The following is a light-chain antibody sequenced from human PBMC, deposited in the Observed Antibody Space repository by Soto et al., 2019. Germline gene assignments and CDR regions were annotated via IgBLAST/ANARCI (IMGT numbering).Light chain of an antibody. V-gene: IGLV1-40*01. J-gene: IGLJ1*01. CDR3: QSYDSSLSGYV. CDR2: DNN. CDR1: SSNIGASYD. Sequence: QSVLTQPPSVSGAPGQRVTISCTGSSSNIGASYDVHWYQQFPGTAPKLLIYDNNNRPSRVPDRFSGSKSGTSASLAITGLQAEDEADYYCQSYDSSLSGYVFGTGTKLTVL.